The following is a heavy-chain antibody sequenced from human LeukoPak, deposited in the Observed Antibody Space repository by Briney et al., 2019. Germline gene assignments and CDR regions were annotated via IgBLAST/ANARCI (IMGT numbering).Heavy chain of an antibody. CDR2: ISGSGGST. Sequence: PGGSLRLSCAASGFTFSSHTMSWVRQAPGKGLEWVSGISGSGGSTYYADSVKGRLTISRDNSKNTLLLQMNSLRAEDTAVYYCAKSLNSGWYYFDYWGQGTLVTVSS. CDR3: AKSLNSGWYYFDY. J-gene: IGHJ4*02. D-gene: IGHD6-19*01. CDR1: GFTFSSHT. V-gene: IGHV3-23*01.